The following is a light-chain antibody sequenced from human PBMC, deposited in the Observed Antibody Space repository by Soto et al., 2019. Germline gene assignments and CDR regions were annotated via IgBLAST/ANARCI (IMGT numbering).Light chain of an antibody. CDR3: QQHGDRLT. V-gene: IGKV3-11*01. CDR1: QSVDSY. Sequence: EIVLTQSPATLSLSPGERATLSCRASQSVDSYLAWYQQKPGQAPRLLIFDASNRATGIPARFSGSGSGTDFTLTISSLEPEDFAVYYFQQHGDRLTFGGGTKVEIK. J-gene: IGKJ4*01. CDR2: DAS.